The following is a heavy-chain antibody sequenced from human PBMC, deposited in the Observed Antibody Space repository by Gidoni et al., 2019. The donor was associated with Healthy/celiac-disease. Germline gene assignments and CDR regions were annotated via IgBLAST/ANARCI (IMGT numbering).Heavy chain of an antibody. D-gene: IGHD3-9*01. CDR2: INHSGST. J-gene: IGHJ4*02. V-gene: IGHV4-34*01. CDR3: ATTTPVDILTGYYPG. CDR1: GGSFSGYY. Sequence: QVQLQQWGAGLLKPSETLSLTCAVYGGSFSGYYWSWIRQPPGKGLEWIGEINHSGSTNYNPSLKSRVTISVDTSKNQFSLKLSSVTAADTAVYYCATTTPVDILTGYYPGWGQGTLVTVSS.